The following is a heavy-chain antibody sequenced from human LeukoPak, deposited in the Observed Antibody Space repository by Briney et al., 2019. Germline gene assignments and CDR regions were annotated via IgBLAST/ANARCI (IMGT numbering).Heavy chain of an antibody. CDR2: IYYSGST. D-gene: IGHD3-22*01. CDR3: ARDRDYCDSSGLFDY. Sequence: SETLSLTCTVSGDSISSSSYYWGWIRQPPGKGLEWIGSIYYSGSTYYNPSLKSRVTISVDTSKNQFSLKLSSVTAADTAVYYCARDRDYCDSSGLFDYWGQGTLVTVSS. CDR1: GDSISSSSYY. J-gene: IGHJ4*02. V-gene: IGHV4-39*07.